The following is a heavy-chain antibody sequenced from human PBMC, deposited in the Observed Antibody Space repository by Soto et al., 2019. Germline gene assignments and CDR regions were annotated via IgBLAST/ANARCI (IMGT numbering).Heavy chain of an antibody. CDR3: ARGANDFWSGYYLFDY. Sequence: SLRLSCAASGFTFSSYAMHWVRQAPGKGLEWVAVISYDGSNKYYADSVKGRFTISRDNSKNTLYLQMNSLRAEDTAVYYCARGANDFWSGYYLFDYWGQGTLVTVSS. V-gene: IGHV3-30-3*01. J-gene: IGHJ4*02. CDR2: ISYDGSNK. D-gene: IGHD3-3*01. CDR1: GFTFSSYA.